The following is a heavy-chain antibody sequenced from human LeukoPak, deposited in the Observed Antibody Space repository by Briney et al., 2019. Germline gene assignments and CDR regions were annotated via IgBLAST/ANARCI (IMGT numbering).Heavy chain of an antibody. Sequence: PGGSLRLSCAASGFTFSSYAMSWVRQAPGKGLECVSSISGSGGSTNYADSVKGRFTISRDNSKNTLYLQMNSLRAEDTAVYYCAKDPPGYYDSSGYYSDYWGQGTLVTVSS. V-gene: IGHV3-23*01. CDR2: ISGSGGST. CDR3: AKDPPGYYDSSGYYSDY. CDR1: GFTFSSYA. D-gene: IGHD3-22*01. J-gene: IGHJ4*02.